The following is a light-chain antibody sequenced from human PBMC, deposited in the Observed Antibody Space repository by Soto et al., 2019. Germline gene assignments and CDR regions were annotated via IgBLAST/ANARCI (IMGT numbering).Light chain of an antibody. CDR1: QSVGSN. CDR2: GAS. Sequence: EIVMTQAPATLSVSTGERATLSCRASQSVGSNLAWYQQKTGQAPRLLIYGASTRATGITARFSGSGSGTEFTLPISSLQAEDFAIYFCQQSNNWPPDRTFGQGTKVEIK. CDR3: QQSNNWPPDRT. V-gene: IGKV3-15*01. J-gene: IGKJ1*01.